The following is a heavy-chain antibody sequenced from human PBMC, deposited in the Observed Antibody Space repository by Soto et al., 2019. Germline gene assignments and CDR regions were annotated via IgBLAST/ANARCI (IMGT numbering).Heavy chain of an antibody. CDR1: GFTFSTYA. CDR2: ISGSGCGT. V-gene: IGHV3-23*01. D-gene: IGHD2-2*01. J-gene: IGHJ4*02. CDR3: AKDRYCSTTICYYGDFDY. Sequence: EVQLLESGGGLVQPGGSLRLSCGASGFTFSTYAMSWVRQAPGKGLEWVSSISGSGCGTDYADSVKGRFTVSRDNSKNTLYLQMNSLRAEDTAVYYCAKDRYCSTTICYYGDFDYWGQGTLVTVSS.